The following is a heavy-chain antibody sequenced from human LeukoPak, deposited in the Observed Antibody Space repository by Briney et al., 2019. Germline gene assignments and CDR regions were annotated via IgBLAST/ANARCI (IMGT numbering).Heavy chain of an antibody. D-gene: IGHD6-19*01. J-gene: IGHJ3*02. Sequence: GASVKVSYKASGYTFTGYYMHWVRQAPGQGLEWMGWISAYNGNTNYAQKLQGRVTMTTDTSTSTAYMELRSLRSDDTAVYYCARGSHVAATDAFDIWGQGTMVTVSS. CDR1: GYTFTGYY. CDR2: ISAYNGNT. V-gene: IGHV1-18*04. CDR3: ARGSHVAATDAFDI.